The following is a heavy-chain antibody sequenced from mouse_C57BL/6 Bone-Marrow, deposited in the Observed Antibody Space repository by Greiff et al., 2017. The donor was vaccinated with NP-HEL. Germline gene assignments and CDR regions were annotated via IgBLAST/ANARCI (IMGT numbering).Heavy chain of an antibody. Sequence: VQLQQSGPELVKPGASVKISCKASGYAFSSSWMNWVKQRPGKGLEWIGRIYPGDGDTNYNGKFKGKATLTADKSSSTAYMQLSSLTSEDSAVYFCARPPYYYGSSYYAMDYWGQGTSVTVSS. CDR2: IYPGDGDT. D-gene: IGHD1-1*01. J-gene: IGHJ4*01. CDR1: GYAFSSSW. V-gene: IGHV1-82*01. CDR3: ARPPYYYGSSYYAMDY.